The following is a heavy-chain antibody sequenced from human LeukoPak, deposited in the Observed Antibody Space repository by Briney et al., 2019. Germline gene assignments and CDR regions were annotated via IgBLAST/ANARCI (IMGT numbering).Heavy chain of an antibody. CDR3: ARVAGLQEY. Sequence: ASVKVSCKASGYTFTDYYMHWVRQAPGQGLEWMGWINPNSGGTNYAQTFQGRVTMTRDTSMSTAYMELTRLRSDDRAVYYCARVAGLQEYWGQGTLATVYS. J-gene: IGHJ4*02. D-gene: IGHD2-21*02. V-gene: IGHV1-2*02. CDR1: GYTFTDYY. CDR2: INPNSGGT.